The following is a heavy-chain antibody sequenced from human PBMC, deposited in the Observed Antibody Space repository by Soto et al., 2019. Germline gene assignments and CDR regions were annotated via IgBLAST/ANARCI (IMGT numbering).Heavy chain of an antibody. Sequence: QVQLVQSGAEVKKPGASVKVSCKASGYTFTGYYMHWVRQAPGQGLEWMGWINPNSGGTNYAQKFQGWVTMTRDTSISTAYMELSRLRSDDTAVYYCARSPHYGFWSGYYSGLDYWGQGTLVTVSS. J-gene: IGHJ4*02. CDR1: GYTFTGYY. CDR2: INPNSGGT. CDR3: ARSPHYGFWSGYYSGLDY. D-gene: IGHD3-3*01. V-gene: IGHV1-2*04.